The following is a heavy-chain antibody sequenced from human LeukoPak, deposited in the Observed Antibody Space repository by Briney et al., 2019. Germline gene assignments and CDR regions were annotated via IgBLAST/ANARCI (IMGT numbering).Heavy chain of an antibody. CDR3: AKDSGQYSSGWYGSEYYFDY. V-gene: IGHV3-30*02. CDR2: IRYDGSNK. CDR1: GFTFSSYG. J-gene: IGHJ4*02. D-gene: IGHD6-19*01. Sequence: GGSLRLSCAASGFTFSSYGMHWVRQAPGKGLEWVAFIRYDGSNKYYADSVKGRFTISRDNSKNTLYLQMNSLRAEDTAVYYCAKDSGQYSSGWYGSEYYFDYWGQGTLVTVSS.